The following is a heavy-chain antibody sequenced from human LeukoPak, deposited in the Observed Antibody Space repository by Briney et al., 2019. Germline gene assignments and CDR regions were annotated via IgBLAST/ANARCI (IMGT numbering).Heavy chain of an antibody. V-gene: IGHV3-23*01. CDR1: GFPFSSYA. CDR2: ISGGDGST. J-gene: IGHJ3*02. CDR3: ARHPGAFDI. Sequence: GGSLRLSCAASGFPFSSYAMSWVRQAPGKGLEWVSAISGGDGSTYYADSVKGRFTISRDNSKNTLSLQMNSLRAEDAAVYYCARHPGAFDIWGQGTMVTVSS.